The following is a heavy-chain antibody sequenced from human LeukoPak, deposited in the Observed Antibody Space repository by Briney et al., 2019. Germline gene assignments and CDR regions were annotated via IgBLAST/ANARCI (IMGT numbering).Heavy chain of an antibody. J-gene: IGHJ4*02. V-gene: IGHV3-23*01. D-gene: IGHD1-26*01. CDR3: AKLGSSLGFDY. CDR1: GFTFSSYW. Sequence: PGGSLRLSCAASGFTFSSYWMSWVRLAPGKGLEWVSTVTGSGGSTYYADSVKGRFTISRDNSKNTLYLQMNSLRAEDTAIYFCAKLGSSLGFDYWGQGTLVTVSS. CDR2: VTGSGGST.